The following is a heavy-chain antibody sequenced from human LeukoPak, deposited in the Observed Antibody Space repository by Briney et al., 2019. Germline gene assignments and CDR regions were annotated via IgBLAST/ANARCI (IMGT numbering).Heavy chain of an antibody. D-gene: IGHD6-13*01. CDR2: ISDNWGST. V-gene: IGHV3-64*01. CDR3: ARVLYSSSPPGSPSQH. J-gene: IGHJ1*01. Sequence: PGRSLRLFCAASGFTFSRYDMHWVRQAPAKALEYVSAISDNWGSTYYAKQVKGRFTISRDNPKNTLYLQMGSLRVEDMAMYDCARVLYSSSPPGSPSQHWGQGTLVTVSS. CDR1: GFTFSRYD.